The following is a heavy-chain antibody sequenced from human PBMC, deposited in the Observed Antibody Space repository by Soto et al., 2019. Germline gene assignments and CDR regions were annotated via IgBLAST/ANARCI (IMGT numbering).Heavy chain of an antibody. V-gene: IGHV3-23*01. D-gene: IGHD3-16*01. CDR3: AKRRGLGYYYYGMDV. CDR2: ISGSGGST. Sequence: PGGSLRLSCAASGFTFSIYAMSWVRQAPGKGLEWVSAISGSGGSTYYADSVKGRFTISRDNSKNTLYLQMNSLRAEDTAVYYCAKRRGLGYYYYGMDVWGQGTTVTVSS. J-gene: IGHJ6*02. CDR1: GFTFSIYA.